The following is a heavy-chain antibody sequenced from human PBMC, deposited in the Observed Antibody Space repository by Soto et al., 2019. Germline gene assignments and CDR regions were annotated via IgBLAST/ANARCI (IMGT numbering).Heavy chain of an antibody. CDR1: GYTFTSYG. CDR3: AKEKDSITMVRGVMRYFDY. D-gene: IGHD3-10*01. J-gene: IGHJ4*02. CDR2: ISAYNGNT. V-gene: IGHV1-18*01. Sequence: VSVKVSCKASGYTFTSYGISWLRQAPGQGLDWMGWISAYNGNTNYAQKLQGRVTMTTDTSKNTLYLQMNSLRAEDTAVYYCAKEKDSITMVRGVMRYFDYWGQGTLVTVSS.